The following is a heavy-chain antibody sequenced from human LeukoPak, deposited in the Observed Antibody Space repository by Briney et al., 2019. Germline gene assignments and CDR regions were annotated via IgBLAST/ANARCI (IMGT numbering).Heavy chain of an antibody. CDR3: ARALGYCSSTSCSTSITIFGVVDY. CDR2: ISYDGSNK. D-gene: IGHD2-2*01. J-gene: IGHJ4*02. V-gene: IGHV3-30-3*01. CDR1: GFTFSSYA. Sequence: PGRSLRLSCAASGFTFSSYAMHWVRQAPGKGLEWVAVISYDGSNKYYADSVKGRFTISRDNSKNTLYLQMNSLRAEDTAVYYCARALGYCSSTSCSTSITIFGVVDYWGQGTLVTVSS.